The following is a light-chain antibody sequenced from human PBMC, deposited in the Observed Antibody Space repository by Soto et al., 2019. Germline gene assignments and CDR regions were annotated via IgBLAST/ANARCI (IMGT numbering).Light chain of an antibody. V-gene: IGKV3-15*01. CDR3: QQYDSWPRT. CDR1: QGVSSD. Sequence: EIVMTQSPATLSLSPGERATLSCRASQGVSSDLAWYQQKPGQAPRLLIYGASTRATGIPARFSGSGSGREFTLTISSLQSEDFAVYYCQQYDSWPRTFGQGTKLEIK. CDR2: GAS. J-gene: IGKJ2*01.